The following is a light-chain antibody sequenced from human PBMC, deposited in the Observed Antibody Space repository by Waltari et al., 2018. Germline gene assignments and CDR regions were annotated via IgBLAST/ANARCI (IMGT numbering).Light chain of an antibody. CDR1: QSVSRS. V-gene: IGKV3-20*01. J-gene: IGKJ1*01. CDR2: GAS. CDR3: QHYVRLPAT. Sequence: IVLTQSPGTLSLSPGDRATLSCRASQSVSRSFAWYQQKPGQAPKRLIYGASTRATGIPDRFTGSGSGTDFSLTISSLEPEDFAIYFCQHYVRLPATFGQGTKVEIK.